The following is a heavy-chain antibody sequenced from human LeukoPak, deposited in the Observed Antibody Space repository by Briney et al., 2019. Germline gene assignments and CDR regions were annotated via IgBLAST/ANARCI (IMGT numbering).Heavy chain of an antibody. CDR3: ARDWLAGNPYHAFDL. J-gene: IGHJ3*01. CDR2: IKEDGSEE. Sequence: GGALRLFWAASGFTFCRYWMTWVRQAPGKGLECVANIKEDGSEEYYVDSVTGRFSISRDNAKNSLHLQMNSLRAEDTAVYYCARDWLAGNPYHAFDLWGKGTMVTVSS. D-gene: IGHD3-22*01. CDR1: GFTFCRYW. V-gene: IGHV3-7*01.